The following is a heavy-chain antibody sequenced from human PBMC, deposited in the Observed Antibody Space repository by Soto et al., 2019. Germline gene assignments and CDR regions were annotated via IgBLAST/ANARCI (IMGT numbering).Heavy chain of an antibody. CDR3: ARDELSKLVHYYYYGMDV. J-gene: IGHJ6*02. CDR1: GFTFSSYS. CDR2: ISSSSSTI. D-gene: IGHD6-13*01. V-gene: IGHV3-48*02. Sequence: GGSLRLSCAASGFTFSSYSMNWVRQAPGKGLEWVSYISSSSSTIYYTDSVKGRFTISRDNAKNSLYLQMNSLRDEDTAVYYCARDELSKLVHYYYYGMDVWGQGTTVTVSS.